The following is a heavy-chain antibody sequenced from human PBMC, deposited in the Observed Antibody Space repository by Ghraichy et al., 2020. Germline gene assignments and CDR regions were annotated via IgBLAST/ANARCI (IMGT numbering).Heavy chain of an antibody. CDR1: GGSISSSSYY. V-gene: IGHV4-39*02. D-gene: IGHD6-19*01. J-gene: IGHJ4*02. CDR2: IYYSGST. Sequence: SETLSLTCTVSGGSISSSSYYWGWIRQPPGKGLEWIGSIYYSGSTYYNPSLKSRVTISVDTSKNQFSLKLSSVTAADTAVYYCARDPVAVAGTGGGYWGQGTLVTVSS. CDR3: ARDPVAVAGTGGGY.